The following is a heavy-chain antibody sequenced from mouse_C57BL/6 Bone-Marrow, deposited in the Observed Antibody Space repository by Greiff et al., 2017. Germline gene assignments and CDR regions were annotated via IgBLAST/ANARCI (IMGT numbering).Heavy chain of an antibody. CDR2: IDPETGGT. CDR3: TRLTGMGFAY. D-gene: IGHD4-1*01. Sequence: VKLVESGAELVRPGASVTLSCKASGYTFTDYEMHWVKQTPVHGLEWIGAIDPETGGTAYNQKFKGKAILTADKSSSTAYMELRSLTSEDSAVSYCTRLTGMGFAYWGQGTLVTVSA. J-gene: IGHJ3*01. CDR1: GYTFTDYE. V-gene: IGHV1-15*01.